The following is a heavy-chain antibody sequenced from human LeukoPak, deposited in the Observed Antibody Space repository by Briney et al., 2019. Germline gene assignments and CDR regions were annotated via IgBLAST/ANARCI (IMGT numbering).Heavy chain of an antibody. CDR2: ISGTGGST. D-gene: IGHD3-3*01. V-gene: IGHV3-23*01. CDR3: AKPQEADLWVPDY. J-gene: IGHJ4*02. CDR1: GFTFSSYE. Sequence: GGSLRLSCAASGFTFSSYEMNWVRQAPGKGLEWVSLISGTGGSTYYADSVKGRFTISRDNSKNTLYLEMNSLIPEDTALYYCAKPQEADLWVPDYWGQGTLVTVSS.